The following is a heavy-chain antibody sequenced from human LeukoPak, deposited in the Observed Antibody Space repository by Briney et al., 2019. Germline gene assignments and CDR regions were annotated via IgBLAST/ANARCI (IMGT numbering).Heavy chain of an antibody. V-gene: IGHV3-21*01. Sequence: PRGSLRLSCAASGFTFSSYSMNWVRQAPGKGLEWVSSISSSSSYIYYADSVKGRFTISRDNAKNSLYLQMNSLRAEDTAVCYCAPRCGSGCGWGQGTLVTVSS. CDR2: ISSSSSYI. CDR3: APRCGSGCG. CDR1: GFTFSSYS. J-gene: IGHJ4*02. D-gene: IGHD6-19*01.